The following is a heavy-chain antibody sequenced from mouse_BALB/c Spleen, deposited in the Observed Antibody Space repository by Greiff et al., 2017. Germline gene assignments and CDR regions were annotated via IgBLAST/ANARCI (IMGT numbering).Heavy chain of an antibody. D-gene: IGHD1-1*01. CDR1: GFTFSSFG. CDR2: ISSGSSTT. V-gene: IGHV5-17*02. CDR3: ARGYYGSSDAWLDY. Sequence: EVMLVESGGGLVQPGGSRKLSCAASGFTFSSFGMHWVRQAPEKGLEWVAYISSGSSTTYYADTVKGRFTISRDNPKNTLFLQMTSLRSEDTAMYYCARGYYGSSDAWLDYWGQGTLVTVSA. J-gene: IGHJ3*01.